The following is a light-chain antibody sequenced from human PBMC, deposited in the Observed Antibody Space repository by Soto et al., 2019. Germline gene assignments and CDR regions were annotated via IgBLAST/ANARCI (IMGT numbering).Light chain of an antibody. CDR2: AAS. J-gene: IGKJ1*01. V-gene: IGKV1-39*01. CDR3: QQSYSNPRT. CDR1: QTIDIC. Sequence: DILMTQSPSSLSASVGDRVTITCRSSQTIDICLNWYQQKPGKAPKLLIYAASRLQSGVPSRFSGSGSGTDFTLTVSSLQPDDFAIYYWQQSYSNPRTFGQGTKVEVK.